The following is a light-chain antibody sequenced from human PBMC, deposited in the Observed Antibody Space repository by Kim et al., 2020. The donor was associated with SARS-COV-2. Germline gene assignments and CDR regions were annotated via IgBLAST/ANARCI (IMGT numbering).Light chain of an antibody. J-gene: IGKJ1*01. CDR2: LGS. Sequence: DIVMTQSPLSLAVTPGEAASISCRSSQSLLHSNGYNYLDWYLQKPGQSPRVLIYLGSNRASGVPDRFSGSGSGTDFTLKISRVEAEDVGVYYCMQTLQIPWTFGQGTKVDIK. V-gene: IGKV2-28*01. CDR3: MQTLQIPWT. CDR1: QSLLHSNGYNY.